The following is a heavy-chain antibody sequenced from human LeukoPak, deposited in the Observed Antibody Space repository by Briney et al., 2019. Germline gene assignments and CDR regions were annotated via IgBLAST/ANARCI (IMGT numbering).Heavy chain of an antibody. Sequence: PSETLSLTCTVSGGSISGYYWSWIRQPPGKGLEWIAYISYSGSTYYNPSLKSRVTISVDTSKNQFSLKLSSVTAADTAVYYCASYYYDSSVLYYFDYWSQGTLVTVSS. D-gene: IGHD3-22*01. V-gene: IGHV4-59*08. CDR1: GGSISGYY. J-gene: IGHJ4*02. CDR2: ISYSGST. CDR3: ASYYYDSSVLYYFDY.